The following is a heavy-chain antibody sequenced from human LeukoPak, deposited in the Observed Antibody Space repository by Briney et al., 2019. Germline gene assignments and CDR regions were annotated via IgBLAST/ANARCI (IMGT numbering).Heavy chain of an antibody. Sequence: PGGSLRLSCAASGFTFSSYAMHWVRQAPGKGLEWVAVISYDGSNKYYADSMKGRFTISRDNSKNTLYLQMNSLRAEDTAVYYCARVRRTYYDFWSGYAQPNDAFDIWGQGTMVTVSS. CDR2: ISYDGSNK. D-gene: IGHD3-3*01. V-gene: IGHV3-30-3*01. J-gene: IGHJ3*02. CDR1: GFTFSSYA. CDR3: ARVRRTYYDFWSGYAQPNDAFDI.